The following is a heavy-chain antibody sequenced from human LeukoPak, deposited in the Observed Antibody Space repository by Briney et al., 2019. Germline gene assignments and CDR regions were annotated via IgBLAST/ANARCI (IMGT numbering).Heavy chain of an antibody. V-gene: IGHV3-21*01. CDR3: ARDRDGHSSGCAFDI. D-gene: IGHD6-19*01. J-gene: IGHJ3*02. Sequence: GGSLRLSCAASGLTFSSYSMNWVRQAPGKGLEWVSSISSSSSYIYYADSVKGRFTISRDNAKNSLYLQMNSLRAEDTAVYYCARDRDGHSSGCAFDIWGQGAMVTVSS. CDR2: ISSSSSYI. CDR1: GLTFSSYS.